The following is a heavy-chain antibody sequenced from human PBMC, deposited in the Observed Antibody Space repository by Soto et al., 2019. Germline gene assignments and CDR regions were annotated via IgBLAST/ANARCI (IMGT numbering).Heavy chain of an antibody. Sequence: EVQLVETGGGLIQPGGSLRRSCAASGLTVSSNYMNWVRQAPGKGLEWVSVLYSGGITHYAGSVKGRFIISRDNSKNTLYLQMKSLRFEDTAVYYCARDRPGDEGDGFDIWGHGTMVTVSS. CDR3: ARDRPGDEGDGFDI. J-gene: IGHJ3*02. V-gene: IGHV3-53*02. D-gene: IGHD3-10*01. CDR2: LYSGGIT. CDR1: GLTVSSNY.